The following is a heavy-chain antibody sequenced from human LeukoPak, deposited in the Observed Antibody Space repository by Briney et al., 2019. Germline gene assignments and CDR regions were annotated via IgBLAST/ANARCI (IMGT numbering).Heavy chain of an antibody. Sequence: GRSLRLSCAASGFTFSSFGMHWVRQAPGKGLEWVALTSNQGNNIDYVNSVRGRLTISRDNSKSTLYLQMNSLRPEDTAIYYCVRDRYSGNYRQAGTFAYWGQGTLVTVSS. V-gene: IGHV3-30*03. CDR3: VRDRYSGNYRQAGTFAY. CDR2: TSNQGNNI. D-gene: IGHD1-26*01. CDR1: GFTFSSFG. J-gene: IGHJ4*02.